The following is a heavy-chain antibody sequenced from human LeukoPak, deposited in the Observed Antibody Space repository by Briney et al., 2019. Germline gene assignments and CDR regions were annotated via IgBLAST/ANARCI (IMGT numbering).Heavy chain of an antibody. CDR2: ISAYNGNT. CDR3: ARASYYYDSSGPYGMDV. Sequence: GASVKVSCKASGYTFTSYGISWVRQAPGQGLEWMGWISAYNGNTNYAQKLQGRVTMTTDTSTSTAYMELRSLRSDDTAVYYCARASYYYDSSGPYGMDVWGQGTTVTVSS. J-gene: IGHJ6*02. CDR1: GYTFTSYG. D-gene: IGHD3-22*01. V-gene: IGHV1-18*01.